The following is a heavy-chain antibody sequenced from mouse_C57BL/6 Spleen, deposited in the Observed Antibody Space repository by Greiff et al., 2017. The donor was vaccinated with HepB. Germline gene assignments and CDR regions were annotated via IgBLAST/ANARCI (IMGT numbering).Heavy chain of an antibody. J-gene: IGHJ2*01. Sequence: VQLQQSGAELARPGASVKLSCKASGYTFTSYGTSWVKQRTGQGLEWIGEIYPRSGNTYYNEKFKGKATLTADKSSSTAYMELRSLTSEDSAVYFCASQTAQAGYWGQGTTLTVSS. D-gene: IGHD3-2*02. V-gene: IGHV1-81*01. CDR1: GYTFTSYG. CDR2: IYPRSGNT. CDR3: ASQTAQAGY.